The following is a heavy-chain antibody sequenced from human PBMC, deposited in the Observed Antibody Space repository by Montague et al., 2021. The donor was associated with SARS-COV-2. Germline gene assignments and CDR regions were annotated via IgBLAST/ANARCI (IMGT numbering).Heavy chain of an antibody. CDR3: ARRVTGTTVHYYYYGMDV. D-gene: IGHD1-20*01. CDR2: IYYSGST. V-gene: IGHV4-39*01. Sequence: SETLSLTCTVSGGSNSSSSYYWGWIRQPPGKGLEWIGSIYYSGSTYYNPSLKSRVTISVDTSKNQFSLKLSSVTAADTAVYYCARRVTGTTVHYYYYGMDVWGQGTTVTVSS. CDR1: GGSNSSSSYY. J-gene: IGHJ6*02.